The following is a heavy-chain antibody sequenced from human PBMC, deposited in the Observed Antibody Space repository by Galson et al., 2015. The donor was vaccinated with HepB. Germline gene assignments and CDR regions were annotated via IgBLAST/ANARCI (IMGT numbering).Heavy chain of an antibody. Sequence: SLRLSGAASGFTFSRSTMNWVRQAPGKGLEWISYISTTGTTIYYADSVEGRFTISRDPSLYLQMNSLRDEDSAVYYCARVRFVSARYWYFDLWGRGTLVTVSS. J-gene: IGHJ2*01. CDR2: ISTTGTTI. CDR3: ARVRFVSARYWYFDL. V-gene: IGHV3-48*02. CDR1: GFTFSRST. D-gene: IGHD3-10*01.